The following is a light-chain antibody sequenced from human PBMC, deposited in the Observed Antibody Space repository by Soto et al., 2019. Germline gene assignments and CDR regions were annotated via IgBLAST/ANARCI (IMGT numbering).Light chain of an antibody. J-gene: IGLJ1*01. Sequence: QSVLTQPASVSGSPGQSITLSCTGTSSDVGAYNYVSWYQQHPGKAPKLMIYDVSNRPSGVSNRFSGSKSGNTASLTISGLQGEDEADYYCSSYRSSETLVFVTGSMVTVL. V-gene: IGLV2-14*03. CDR1: SSDVGAYNY. CDR2: DVS. CDR3: SSYRSSETLV.